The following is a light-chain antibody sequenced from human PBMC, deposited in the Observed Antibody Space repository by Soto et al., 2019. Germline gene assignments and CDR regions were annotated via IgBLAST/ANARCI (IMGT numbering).Light chain of an antibody. J-gene: IGKJ4*01. CDR3: QQLNSYPLT. Sequence: DIQLTQSPSFLSASVGDRVTITCRASQDISDYLDWYQQRPGKAPKLLIYAASTLQSGVPSRFSGSGSGTEFTLTISSLQPEDFATYSCQQLNSYPLTFGGGXX. CDR2: AAS. CDR1: QDISDY. V-gene: IGKV1-9*01.